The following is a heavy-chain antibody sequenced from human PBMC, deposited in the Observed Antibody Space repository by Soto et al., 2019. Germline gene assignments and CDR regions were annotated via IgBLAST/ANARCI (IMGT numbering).Heavy chain of an antibody. Sequence: SETLSLTCTVSGGSISSGENFWNWIRQSPGKGLEWIGYIHHSGGTYYNPSLKSRLTISVDTSKNQISLKLNSVTTADTAVYYCARDTGTYPYYFDYWGQGTRVTVSS. D-gene: IGHD1-26*01. CDR1: GGSISSGENF. J-gene: IGHJ4*02. CDR2: IHHSGGT. V-gene: IGHV4-30-4*01. CDR3: ARDTGTYPYYFDY.